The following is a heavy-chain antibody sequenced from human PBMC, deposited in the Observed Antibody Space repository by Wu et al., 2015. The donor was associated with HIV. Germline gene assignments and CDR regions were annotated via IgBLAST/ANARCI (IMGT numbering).Heavy chain of an antibody. V-gene: IGHV1-69*12. Sequence: QVLLVQSGAEVKKPGSSVKVSCKASGGAFSSYGINWVRQAPGQGLEWMGGIIPIFGPANYAQKFQGRVSITADESTSTAYMELRSLRSEDTAVYFCTRDSDIVVVAAPTPGAFDIWGPRDNGHRLF. CDR1: GGAFSSYG. CDR2: IIPIFGPA. J-gene: IGHJ3*02. CDR3: TRDSDIVVVAAPTPGAFDI. D-gene: IGHD2-15*01.